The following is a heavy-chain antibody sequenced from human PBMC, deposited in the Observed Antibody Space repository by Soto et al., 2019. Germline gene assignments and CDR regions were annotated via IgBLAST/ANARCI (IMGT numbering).Heavy chain of an antibody. V-gene: IGHV3-48*01. CDR1: GFTISSYS. Sequence: EVQLVESGGGLVQPGGSLRLSCAASGFTISSYSMNWVRQAPGKGLEWVSYISSSSSTIYYADSVKGRLTISRDNAKTSLYLQMTSLRAEDTAVYDCAREGSPFDYWGQGTLVTVSS. CDR3: AREGSPFDY. J-gene: IGHJ4*02. CDR2: ISSSSSTI.